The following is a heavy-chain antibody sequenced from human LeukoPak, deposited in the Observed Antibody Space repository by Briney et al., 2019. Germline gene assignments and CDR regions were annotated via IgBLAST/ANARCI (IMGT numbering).Heavy chain of an antibody. CDR1: GFIFNKAW. Sequence: PGGSLRLSCAASGFIFNKAWMNWVRQAPGKGPEWVGRIKSNNDGGTTDYASPVEGRFIISRDDSKNTIYLQMNRLIIDDTAIYYCTPVMVEDRGFWGQRTLVTVSS. CDR3: TPVMVEDRGF. V-gene: IGHV3-15*01. D-gene: IGHD2-21*01. J-gene: IGHJ4*02. CDR2: IKSNNDGGTT.